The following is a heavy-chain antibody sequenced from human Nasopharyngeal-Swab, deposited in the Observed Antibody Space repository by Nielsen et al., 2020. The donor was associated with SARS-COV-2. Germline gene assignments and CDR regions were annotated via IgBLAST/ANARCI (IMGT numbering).Heavy chain of an antibody. Sequence: SQTLSLPWAISGDSVSSNSAAWNWIRQSPSRGLEWLGRTYYRSKWYNDYAVSVKSRITINPDTSKNQFSLQLNSVTPEDTAVYYCARDLGKWEPQAGFDYWGQGTLVTVSS. CDR3: ARDLGKWEPQAGFDY. D-gene: IGHD1-26*01. J-gene: IGHJ4*02. V-gene: IGHV6-1*01. CDR2: TYYRSKWYN. CDR1: GDSVSSNSAA.